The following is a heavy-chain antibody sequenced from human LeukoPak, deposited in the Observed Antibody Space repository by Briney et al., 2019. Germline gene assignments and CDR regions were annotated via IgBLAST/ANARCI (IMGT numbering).Heavy chain of an antibody. CDR2: ITPIFGTA. D-gene: IGHD6-13*01. CDR1: GGTFSSYA. J-gene: IGHJ6*03. CDR3: ASSIAAGETYYYYYMDV. V-gene: IGHV1-69*05. Sequence: SVKVSCKASGGTFSSYAISWVRQAPGQGLEWMGGITPIFGTANYAQKFQGRVTITTDESTSTAYMELSSLRSEDTAVYYCASSIAAGETYYYYYMDVWGKGTTVTVSS.